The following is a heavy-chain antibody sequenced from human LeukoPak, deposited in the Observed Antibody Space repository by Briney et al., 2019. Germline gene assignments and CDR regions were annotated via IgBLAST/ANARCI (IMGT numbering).Heavy chain of an antibody. CDR3: ARDPTIARFHFFDY. Sequence: GGSLRLSCAASGFTFSSSGMSWVRQAPGKGLEWVSGVTTRDSRMYYADSVRGRFTLSRDNAKNALYLQMSSLTAEDTAVYYCARDPTIARFHFFDYWGQGALVTVPS. CDR1: GFTFSSSG. CDR2: VTTRDSRM. D-gene: IGHD3-3*02. V-gene: IGHV3-21*01. J-gene: IGHJ4*02.